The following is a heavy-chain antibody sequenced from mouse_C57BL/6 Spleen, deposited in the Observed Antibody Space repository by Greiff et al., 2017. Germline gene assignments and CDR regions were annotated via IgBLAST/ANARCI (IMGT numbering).Heavy chain of an antibody. CDR3: ARTGSYYFDY. J-gene: IGHJ2*01. D-gene: IGHD4-1*01. CDR2: IDPSDGYT. V-gene: IGHV1-50*01. Sequence: QVQLQQPGAELVKPGASVKLSCKASGFTFTSYCMQWVKQRPGQGLEWIGRIDPSDGYTKYTQKFKGKATLTADPSSSTAYMQLSSLTSEDSAVYYCARTGSYYFDYWGQGTTLTVSS. CDR1: GFTFTSYC.